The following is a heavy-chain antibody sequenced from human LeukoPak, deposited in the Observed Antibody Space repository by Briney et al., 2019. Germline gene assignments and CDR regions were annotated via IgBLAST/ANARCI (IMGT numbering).Heavy chain of an antibody. V-gene: IGHV3-33*06. CDR2: IWYDGSNK. Sequence: GGSLRLSCAASGFTFSSYGMHWVRQAPGKGLEWVAVIWYDGSNKYYADSVKGRFTISRDNSKNTLYLQMNSLRAEDTAVYYCAKETGKKVGADFHYWGQGTLVTVSS. CDR3: AKETGKKVGADFHY. J-gene: IGHJ4*02. CDR1: GFTFSSYG. D-gene: IGHD1-26*01.